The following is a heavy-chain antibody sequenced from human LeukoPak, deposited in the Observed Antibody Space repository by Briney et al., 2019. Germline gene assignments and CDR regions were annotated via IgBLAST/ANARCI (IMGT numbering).Heavy chain of an antibody. V-gene: IGHV4-59*12. CDR2: IYYSGST. CDR1: GGSISSYY. J-gene: IGHJ4*02. Sequence: SETLSLTCTVSGGSISSYYWSWIRQPPGKGLEWIGYIYYSGSTNYNPSLKSRVTISVDTSKNQFSLKLNSVTAADTAVYYCASRYFCSSTSCYTFDYWGQGTLVTVSS. CDR3: ASRYFCSSTSCYTFDY. D-gene: IGHD2-2*02.